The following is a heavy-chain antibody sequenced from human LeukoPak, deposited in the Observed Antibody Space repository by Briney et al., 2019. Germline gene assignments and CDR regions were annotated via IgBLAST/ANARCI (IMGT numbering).Heavy chain of an antibody. D-gene: IGHD2-21*02. J-gene: IGHJ4*02. CDR3: ARGGATAGDY. Sequence: SVKVSCKASGGTFSSYAISWVRQAPGQGLEWMGGIIPIFGTANYAQKFQGRVTMTRDTSTSTVYMELSSLRSEDTAVYYCARGGATAGDYWGQGTLVTVSS. V-gene: IGHV1-69*05. CDR2: IIPIFGTA. CDR1: GGTFSSYA.